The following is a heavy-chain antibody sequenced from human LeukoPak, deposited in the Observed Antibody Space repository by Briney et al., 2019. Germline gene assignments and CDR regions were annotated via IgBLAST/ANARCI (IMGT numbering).Heavy chain of an antibody. CDR2: IIPIFGTA. Sequence: SVRVSCKASGGTFSSYAISWVRQAPGQGLEWMGGIIPIFGTANYAQKFQGRVTITADESTSTAYMELSSLRSEDTAVYYCARDSDCSSTSCYPFDYWGQGTLVTVSS. D-gene: IGHD2-2*01. V-gene: IGHV1-69*13. CDR1: GGTFSSYA. CDR3: ARDSDCSSTSCYPFDY. J-gene: IGHJ4*02.